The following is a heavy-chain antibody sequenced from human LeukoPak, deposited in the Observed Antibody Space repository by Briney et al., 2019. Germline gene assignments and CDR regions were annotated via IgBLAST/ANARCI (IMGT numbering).Heavy chain of an antibody. Sequence: SETLSLTCTVSGGSISSYYWSWIRQPPGKGLEWIGYIYYSGSTNYNPSLKSRVTISVDTSKNQFSLKLSSVTAADMAVYYCACAKDHYYDSSGLDYWGQGTLVTVSS. J-gene: IGHJ4*02. V-gene: IGHV4-59*08. CDR3: ACAKDHYYDSSGLDY. D-gene: IGHD3-22*01. CDR2: IYYSGST. CDR1: GGSISSYY.